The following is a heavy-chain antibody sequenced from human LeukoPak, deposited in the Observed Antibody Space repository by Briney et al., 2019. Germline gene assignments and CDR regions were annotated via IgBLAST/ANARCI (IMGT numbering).Heavy chain of an antibody. J-gene: IGHJ4*02. Sequence: GGSLRLSCAAPGFTFSSYEMNWFRQAPVNGLEWFSYISSSGSTIYYADSVKRRFTISRDKAKNSLYLQMNSLRAEDTAVYYCARDYGGNLRFLDYWGQGTLVTVSS. CDR3: ARDYGGNLRFLDY. V-gene: IGHV3-48*03. CDR1: GFTFSSYE. CDR2: ISSSGSTI. D-gene: IGHD4-23*01.